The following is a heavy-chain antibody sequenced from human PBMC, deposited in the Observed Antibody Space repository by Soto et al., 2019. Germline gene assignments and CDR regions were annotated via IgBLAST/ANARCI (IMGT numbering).Heavy chain of an antibody. D-gene: IGHD5-12*01. CDR2: ISYDGSNK. J-gene: IGHJ4*02. CDR1: GFTFSSYA. Sequence: PGGSLRLSCAASGFTFSSYAMHWVRQAPGKGLEWVAVISYDGSNKYYADSVKGRFTISRDNSKNTLYLQMNSLRAEDTAAYYCAREARKDGYNPVGYWGQGTLVTVSS. V-gene: IGHV3-30-3*01. CDR3: AREARKDGYNPVGY.